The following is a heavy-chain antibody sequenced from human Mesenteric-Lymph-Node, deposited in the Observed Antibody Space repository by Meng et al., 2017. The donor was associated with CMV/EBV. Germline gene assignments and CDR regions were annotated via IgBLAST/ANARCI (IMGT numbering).Heavy chain of an antibody. CDR3: IKDISPGGLDH. D-gene: IGHD3-9*01. CDR2: MSFSGRNI. CDR1: GFTFSNYE. V-gene: IGHV3-48*03. J-gene: IGHJ5*02. Sequence: GESLKISCAASGFTFSNYEMTWVRQAPGKGLEWVSYMSFSGRNIYYADSVKGRFTISRDIAKNSLYLQMNSLRADDTAIYYCIKDISPGGLDHWGQGTLVTVSS.